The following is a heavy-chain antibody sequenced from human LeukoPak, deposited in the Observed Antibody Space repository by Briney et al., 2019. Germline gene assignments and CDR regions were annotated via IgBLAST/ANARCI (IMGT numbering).Heavy chain of an antibody. V-gene: IGHV3-11*01. J-gene: IGHJ6*03. CDR3: ARDMAENYYYYMDV. D-gene: IGHD5-24*01. Sequence: GGSLRLSCVASGFTFSDFYMSWIRQAPGKGLKWVSYISGAGSTIHYAESVKGRFTISRDNAKNSLFLQMNSLRAEDTAVYYCARDMAENYYYYMDVWGKGITVTVSS. CDR2: ISGAGSTI. CDR1: GFTFSDFY.